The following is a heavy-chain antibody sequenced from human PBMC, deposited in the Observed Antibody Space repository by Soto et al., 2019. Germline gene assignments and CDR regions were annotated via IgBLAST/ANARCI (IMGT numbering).Heavy chain of an antibody. CDR2: IKSKTDGGTA. V-gene: IGHV3-15*07. CDR1: GFTFSNAW. D-gene: IGHD3-3*01. Sequence: PGGSLRLSCAASGFTFSNAWMNWVRQAPGKGLEWVGRIKSKTDGGTADYAAPVKGRFTISRDDSKNTLYLQMNSLKTEDTAVYYCTTDPHYDFWSGYYTNFDYWGQGTLVTVSS. J-gene: IGHJ4*02. CDR3: TTDPHYDFWSGYYTNFDY.